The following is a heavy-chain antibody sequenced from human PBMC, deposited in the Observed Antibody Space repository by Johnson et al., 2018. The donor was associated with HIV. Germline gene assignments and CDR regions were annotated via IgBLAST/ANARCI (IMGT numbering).Heavy chain of an antibody. CDR2: ISSSGSTI. V-gene: IGHV3-11*01. D-gene: IGHD1-26*01. CDR1: GFTFSDYD. J-gene: IGHJ3*02. Sequence: QVQLVESGGGLVKPGGSLRLSCAASGFTFSDYDMSWIRQAPGKGLEWVSFISSSGSTIYYADSVKGRFTISRDNAKNSLYLQMNSLRAEDTALYYCAKGWIVGATKGEVDAFDIWGQGTMVTVSS. CDR3: AKGWIVGATKGEVDAFDI.